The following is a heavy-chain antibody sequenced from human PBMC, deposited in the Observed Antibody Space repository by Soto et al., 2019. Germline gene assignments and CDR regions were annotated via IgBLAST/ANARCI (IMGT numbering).Heavy chain of an antibody. CDR2: ISGYNGDT. J-gene: IGHJ6*02. V-gene: IGHV1-18*01. Sequence: ASVKVSCKTSGYTFSSYGINWVRQAPEEGLDWVGWISGYNGDTDYAQKFHGRVTLTTDTSTRTAYMELRSLRSDDTAVYYCARDHDILTGYSLYYYYGMDVWGQGTTVTVSS. CDR3: ARDHDILTGYSLYYYYGMDV. D-gene: IGHD3-9*01. CDR1: GYTFSSYG.